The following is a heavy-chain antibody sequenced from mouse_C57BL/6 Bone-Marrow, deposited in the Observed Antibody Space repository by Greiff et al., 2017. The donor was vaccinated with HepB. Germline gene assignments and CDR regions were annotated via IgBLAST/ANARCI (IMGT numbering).Heavy chain of an antibody. D-gene: IGHD1-1*01. CDR3: TRGIYYYGSSYVEDFDY. CDR2: IYPGNSDT. Sequence: VQLKQSGTVLARPGASVKMSCKTSGYTFTSYWMHWVKQRPGQGLEWIGAIYPGNSDTSYNQKFKGTAKLTADTSASTAYMELSSLTNEDSAVYYCTRGIYYYGSSYVEDFDYWGQGTTLTVSS. CDR1: GYTFTSYW. V-gene: IGHV1-5*01. J-gene: IGHJ2*01.